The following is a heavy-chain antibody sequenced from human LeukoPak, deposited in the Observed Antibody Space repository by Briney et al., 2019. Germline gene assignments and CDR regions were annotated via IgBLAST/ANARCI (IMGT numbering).Heavy chain of an antibody. J-gene: IGHJ6*01. CDR2: INPSSGGT. CDR1: GYTFTNYY. CDR3: VMDLVTTGPYGMDV. D-gene: IGHD4-17*01. Sequence: ASVRVSCKPSGYTFTNYYIHWVRQAPGHGLEWMGAINPSSGGTNSAQKFQGRVSMTRDTSISTAYMEVSRLGSDHTALFYSVMDLVTTGPYGMDVWGEGATVTVSS. V-gene: IGHV1-2*02.